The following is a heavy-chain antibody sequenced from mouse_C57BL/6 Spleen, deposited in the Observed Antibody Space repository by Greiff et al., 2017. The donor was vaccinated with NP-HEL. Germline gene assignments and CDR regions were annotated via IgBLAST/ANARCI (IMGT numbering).Heavy chain of an antibody. CDR1: GFTFSSYA. J-gene: IGHJ1*03. CDR3: AGGGVYYYGSSYPWYFDV. D-gene: IGHD1-1*01. V-gene: IGHV5-4*01. CDR2: ISDGGSYT. Sequence: EVQGVESGGGLVKPGGSLKLSCAASGFTFSSYAMSWVRQTPEKRLEWVATISDGGSYTYYPDNVKGRFTISRDNAKNNLYLQMSHLKSENTAMYYCAGGGVYYYGSSYPWYFDVWGTGTTVTVSS.